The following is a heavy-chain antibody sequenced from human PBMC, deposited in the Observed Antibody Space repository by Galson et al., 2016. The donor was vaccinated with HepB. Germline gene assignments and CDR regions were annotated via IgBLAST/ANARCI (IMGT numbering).Heavy chain of an antibody. CDR1: GFTFGTYW. D-gene: IGHD4-17*01. Sequence: SLRLSCAASGFTFGTYWMHWVRQAPGKGLVWVSRIKNDGISATYADSVKGRFTISRDDAKNTVYLHMNGLRVDDTAVYYCARGTVTTWYYGMDVWGQGTTVTVSS. CDR3: ARGTVTTWYYGMDV. V-gene: IGHV3-74*01. J-gene: IGHJ6*02. CDR2: IKNDGISA.